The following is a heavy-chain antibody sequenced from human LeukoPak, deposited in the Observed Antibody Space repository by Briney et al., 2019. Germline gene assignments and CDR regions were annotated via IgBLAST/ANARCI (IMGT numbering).Heavy chain of an antibody. V-gene: IGHV5-51*01. J-gene: IGHJ4*02. Sequence: GESLKISCKGSGYSFTNYWIAWVRQMPGKGLEWMGIIYPGDSNTRSSPSFQGQVTISADKSISTAYLQWSSLKASDTAMYYCASLLPERWLPTPYYFDYWGQGTLVTVSS. D-gene: IGHD5-24*01. CDR1: GYSFTNYW. CDR3: ASLLPERWLPTPYYFDY. CDR2: IYPGDSNT.